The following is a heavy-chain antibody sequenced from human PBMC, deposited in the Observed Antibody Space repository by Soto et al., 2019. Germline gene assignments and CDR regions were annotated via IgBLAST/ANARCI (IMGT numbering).Heavy chain of an antibody. CDR1: GYPVTAYY. J-gene: IGHJ3*02. D-gene: IGHD3-3*01. V-gene: IGHV1-2*02. CDR2: INPATGAA. CDR3: AGGGGVGVAGSAAFDM. Sequence: QLHLVQSGAVVKKPGASVTVSCSASGYPVTAYYMHWVRQAPGRGLEWMGGINPATGAAKYTQTFQGRVPITRDTSTSTVFMELSGLTSEDTAVFYWAGGGGVGVAGSAAFDMWGQGTLVTVSA.